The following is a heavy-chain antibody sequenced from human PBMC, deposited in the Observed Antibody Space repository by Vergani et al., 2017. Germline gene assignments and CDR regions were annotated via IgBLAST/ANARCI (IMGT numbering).Heavy chain of an antibody. J-gene: IGHJ6*02. V-gene: IGHV3-48*01. CDR3: ARDGIPDSNYVYYYYGMDV. CDR1: GFTFSSYS. D-gene: IGHD4-11*01. Sequence: EVQLVESGGGLVQPGGSLRLSCAASGFTFSSYSMNWVRQAPGKGLEWVSYISSSSSTIYYADSVKGRFTISRDNAKNSLYLQMNSLRAEDTAVYYCARDGIPDSNYVYYYYGMDVWGQGTTVTVSS. CDR2: ISSSSSTI.